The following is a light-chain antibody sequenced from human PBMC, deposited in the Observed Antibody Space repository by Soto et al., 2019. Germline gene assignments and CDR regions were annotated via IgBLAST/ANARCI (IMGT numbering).Light chain of an antibody. CDR1: QSLSDN. CDR2: RAS. V-gene: IGKV3-20*01. J-gene: IGKJ1*01. CDR3: QQYGSSGT. Sequence: EIVLTQSPDILSVSPGETVSLSCRASQSLSDNLAWYQQKPGQAPRLLIFRASSRASGVPARFSGSGSGTDFTLTISRLEPEDFAVYYCQQYGSSGTFGQGTKVDI.